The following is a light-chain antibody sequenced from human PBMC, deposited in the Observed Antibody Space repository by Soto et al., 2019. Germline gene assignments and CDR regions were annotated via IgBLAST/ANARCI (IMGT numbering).Light chain of an antibody. Sequence: QSVLTQPASVSGSPGQSVTISCTGTSSDVGAYNYVSWYQQHPAKVPKLMIYDVSNRPSGVSDRFSGSKSGNTASLTISGLQAEDEVDYYSYSYTSSSTYVLGPGTKVTVL. V-gene: IGLV2-14*01. CDR3: YSYTSSSTYV. J-gene: IGLJ1*01. CDR1: SSDVGAYNY. CDR2: DVS.